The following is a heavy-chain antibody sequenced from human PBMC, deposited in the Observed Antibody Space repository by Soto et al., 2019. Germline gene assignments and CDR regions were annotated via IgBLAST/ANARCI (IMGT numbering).Heavy chain of an antibody. CDR2: INHSGST. Sequence: LSLTCAVYGGSFSGYYWSCIRQPPGKGLEWIGEINHSGSTNYNPSLKSRVTISVDTSKNQFSLKLSSVTAADPAVYYCARGRSYYDILTGYYRRWFDPWGQGTLVTVSS. J-gene: IGHJ5*02. CDR1: GGSFSGYY. V-gene: IGHV4-34*01. CDR3: ARGRSYYDILTGYYRRWFDP. D-gene: IGHD3-9*01.